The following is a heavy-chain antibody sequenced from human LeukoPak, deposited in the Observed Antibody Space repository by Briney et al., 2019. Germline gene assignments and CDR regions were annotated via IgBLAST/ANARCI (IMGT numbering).Heavy chain of an antibody. CDR2: IIPIFGTA. D-gene: IGHD3-22*01. CDR1: GGTFSSYA. V-gene: IGHV1-69*06. CDR3: ADLYYYDSSGYRDDAFDI. Sequence: GASVKVSCKASGGTFSSYAISWVRQAPGQGLEWMGGIIPIFGTANYAQKFQGRVTITADKSTSTAYMELSSLRSEDTAVYYCADLYYYDSSGYRDDAFDIWGQGTMVTVSS. J-gene: IGHJ3*02.